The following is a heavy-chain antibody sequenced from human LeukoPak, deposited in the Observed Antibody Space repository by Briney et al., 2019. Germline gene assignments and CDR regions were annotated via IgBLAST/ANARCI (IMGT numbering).Heavy chain of an antibody. CDR1: GYTFTSYV. Sequence: ASVKVSCKACGYTFTSYVIRWVRQARGQGLEWMGCISAYNGNTKCAQKLQGRVTMTTDTSTRTAYLELRGPRSDDTAVYYCARDLSLVVPAANFDYWGQGTLVTVSS. J-gene: IGHJ4*02. V-gene: IGHV1-18*01. D-gene: IGHD2-2*01. CDR3: ARDLSLVVPAANFDY. CDR2: ISAYNGNT.